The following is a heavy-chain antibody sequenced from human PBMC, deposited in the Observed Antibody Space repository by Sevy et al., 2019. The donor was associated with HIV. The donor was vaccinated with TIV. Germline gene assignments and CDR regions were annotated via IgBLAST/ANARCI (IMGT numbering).Heavy chain of an antibody. D-gene: IGHD6-19*01. CDR2: IYTSGST. CDR1: GGSISSYY. V-gene: IGHV4-4*07. Sequence: SETLSLTCTVSGGSISSYYWSWIRQPAGKGLEWIGRIYTSGSTNYNPSLKSRVTMSVDTSKNQFSLKLSSVTAADTAVYYCARDEGLGQWLGAFDIWGQRTMVTVSS. CDR3: ARDEGLGQWLGAFDI. J-gene: IGHJ3*02.